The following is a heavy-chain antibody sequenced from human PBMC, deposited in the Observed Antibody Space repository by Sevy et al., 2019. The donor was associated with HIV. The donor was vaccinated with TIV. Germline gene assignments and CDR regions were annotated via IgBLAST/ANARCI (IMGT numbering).Heavy chain of an antibody. J-gene: IGHJ3*02. CDR2: INPNSGGT. D-gene: IGHD3-22*01. CDR1: GYTFTGYY. Sequence: ASVKVSCKASGYTFTGYYMHWVRQAPGQGLEWMGWINPNSGGTNYAQKFQGRVTMTRDTFISTAYMELSRLRSDDTTVYYCASDFLNYYDSSGYYYGAFDIWGQGTMVTVSS. V-gene: IGHV1-2*02. CDR3: ASDFLNYYDSSGYYYGAFDI.